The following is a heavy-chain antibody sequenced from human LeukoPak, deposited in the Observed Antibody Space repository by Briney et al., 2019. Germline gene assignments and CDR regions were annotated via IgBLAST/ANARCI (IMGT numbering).Heavy chain of an antibody. D-gene: IGHD1-7*01. CDR1: GYTFTGYY. CDR3: ARATIDWNYDY. CDR2: INPNSGDT. V-gene: IGHV1-2*02. J-gene: IGHJ4*02. Sequence: GASVTVSCKASGYTFTGYYMHWVRQAPGQGLEWMGWINPNSGDTNYAQKFQGRVTMTRDTSISTAYMELTRLRSDDTAVYYCARATIDWNYDYWGQGTLVTVSS.